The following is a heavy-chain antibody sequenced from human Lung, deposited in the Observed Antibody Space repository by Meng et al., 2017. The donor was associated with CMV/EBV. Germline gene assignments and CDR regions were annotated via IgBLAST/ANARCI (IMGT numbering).Heavy chain of an antibody. V-gene: IGHV4-4*02. CDR1: GGSISSSNW. J-gene: IGHJ4*02. CDR3: ASFPPPGKQWLVTDY. Sequence: VRIRHYGPGRLKPCGTLPLPGAVLGGSISSSNWWSWVRQPSGKGLEWIGEIYHSGSTNYNPSLKSRVTISVDKSKNQFSLKLSSVTAADTAVYYCASFPPPGKQWLVTDYWGQGTLVTVSS. D-gene: IGHD6-19*01. CDR2: IYHSGST.